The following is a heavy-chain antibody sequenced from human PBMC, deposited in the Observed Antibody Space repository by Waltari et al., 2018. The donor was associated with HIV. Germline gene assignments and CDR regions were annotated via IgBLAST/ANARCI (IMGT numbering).Heavy chain of an antibody. V-gene: IGHV4-34*01. CDR2: ANHVGRT. J-gene: IGHJ6*01. CDR1: GGSFSGYY. CDR3: ARDSAPGLAVDDDDGEFFYYGLDV. Sequence: QVHLEQWGTGLLRPSETLSLTCAVYGGSFSGYYWSWIRQSPGGGLEWIGEANHVGRTNYSPSLKGRVTVSVDTSKNQFSLTMRSVTAADTAVYYCARDSAPGLAVDDDDGEFFYYGLDVWGQGTTVTVSS. D-gene: IGHD6-19*01.